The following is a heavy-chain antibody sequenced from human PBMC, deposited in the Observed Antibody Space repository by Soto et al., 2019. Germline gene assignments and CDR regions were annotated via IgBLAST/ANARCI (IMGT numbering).Heavy chain of an antibody. CDR1: GFTFSSYE. J-gene: IGHJ4*02. V-gene: IGHV3-48*03. D-gene: IGHD3-3*01. Sequence: GGSLRLSCAASGFTFSSYEMNWVGQAPGKGLEWVSYISSGGTTIYYADSVKGRFTISRDNAKNSLDLQMNSLRADDTAIYYCARALDFWSGYLSDWGQGTLVTVSS. CDR2: ISSGGTTI. CDR3: ARALDFWSGYLSD.